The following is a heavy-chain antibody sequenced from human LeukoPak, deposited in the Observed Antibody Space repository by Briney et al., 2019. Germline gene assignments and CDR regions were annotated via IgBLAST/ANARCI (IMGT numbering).Heavy chain of an antibody. CDR3: AKAEGSYYGSGSYPDY. J-gene: IGHJ4*02. CDR1: GFTFSSYA. V-gene: IGHV3-23*01. CDR2: TSGSGGST. Sequence: GGSLRLSCAASGFTFSSYAMSWVRQAPGKGLEWVSTTSGSGGSTYYADSVKGRFTISRDNSKNTLYLQMNSLRAEDTAVYYCAKAEGSYYGSGSYPDYWGQGTLVTVSS. D-gene: IGHD3-10*01.